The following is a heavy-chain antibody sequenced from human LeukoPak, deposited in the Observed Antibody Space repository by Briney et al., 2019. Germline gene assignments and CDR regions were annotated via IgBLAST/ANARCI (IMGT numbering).Heavy chain of an antibody. CDR1: GFTFSSYW. CDR3: ARSPRYCSGGTCYSIYFQH. D-gene: IGHD2-15*01. V-gene: IGHV3-7*01. CDR2: IKQDGSEK. Sequence: PGGSLRLSXAASGFTFSSYWMSWVRQAPGKGLEWVANIKQDGSEKYYVDSVKGRFTISRDNAKNSLYLQMNSLRAEDTAVYYCARSPRYCSGGTCYSIYFQHWGQGTLVTVSS. J-gene: IGHJ1*01.